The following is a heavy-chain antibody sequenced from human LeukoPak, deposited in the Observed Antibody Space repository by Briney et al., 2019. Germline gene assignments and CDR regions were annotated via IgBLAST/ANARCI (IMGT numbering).Heavy chain of an antibody. CDR2: IYSGGST. D-gene: IGHD3-16*01. J-gene: IGHJ4*02. Sequence: GSLRLSCAASGFTVSSNYMSWVRQAPGKGLEWVSVIYSGGSTYYADSVKGRFTISRDNAKNSLYLQMNSLRAEDTALYYCARDSTRYYDYVWGSLCFDYWGQGTLVTVSS. CDR1: GFTVSSNY. V-gene: IGHV3-53*01. CDR3: ARDSTRYYDYVWGSLCFDY.